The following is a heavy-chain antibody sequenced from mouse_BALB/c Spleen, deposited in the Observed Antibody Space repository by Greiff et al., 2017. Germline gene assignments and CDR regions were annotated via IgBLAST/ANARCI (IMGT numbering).Heavy chain of an antibody. J-gene: IGHJ3*01. CDR2: ISSGGST. CDR1: GFTFSSYA. Sequence: DVMLVESGGGLVKPGGSLKLSCAASGFTFSSYAMSWVRQTPEKRLEWVASISSGGSTYYPDSVKGRFTISRDNARNILYLQMSSLRSEDTAMYYCARGPHYDVYLFAYWGQGTLVTVSA. CDR3: ARGPHYDVYLFAY. D-gene: IGHD2-3*01. V-gene: IGHV5-6-5*01.